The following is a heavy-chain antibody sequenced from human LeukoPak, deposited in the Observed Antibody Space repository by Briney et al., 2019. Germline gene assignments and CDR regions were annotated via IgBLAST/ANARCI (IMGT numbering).Heavy chain of an antibody. CDR2: ISASGGTT. V-gene: IGHV3-23*01. CDR3: AKEPREYCSSTSCPNWFDS. D-gene: IGHD2-2*01. CDR1: GFTFNNYA. J-gene: IGHJ5*01. Sequence: GGSLRLSCAASGFTFNNYAMSWVRQAPGKGLEWVSAISASGGTTYYADSVKGRFTISRDNSENTLFLQMNSLRAEDTAVYYCAKEPREYCSSTSCPNWFDSWGQGTQVTVSS.